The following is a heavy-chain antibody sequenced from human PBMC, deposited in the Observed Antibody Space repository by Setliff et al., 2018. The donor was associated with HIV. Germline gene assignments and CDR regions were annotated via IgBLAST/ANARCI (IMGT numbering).Heavy chain of an antibody. V-gene: IGHV1-46*02. CDR2: INPSDNRT. Sequence: ASVKVSCKASGYTFNNYYMHWVRQAPGQGLEWMGIINPSDNRTYYAQKLQGRVTMTTDTSTSTAYMDLRSLRSDDTAVYYCARDRPYIVGANPIDAFDIWGQGTMVTVSS. J-gene: IGHJ3*02. CDR1: GYTFNNYY. CDR3: ARDRPYIVGANPIDAFDI. D-gene: IGHD1-26*01.